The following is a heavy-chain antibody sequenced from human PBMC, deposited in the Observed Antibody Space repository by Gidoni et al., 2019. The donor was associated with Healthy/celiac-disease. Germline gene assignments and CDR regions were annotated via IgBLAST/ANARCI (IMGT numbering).Heavy chain of an antibody. D-gene: IGHD1-26*01. J-gene: IGHJ4*02. Sequence: EVQRLESGGGLVQPGGSLRLSCAASGFTFSSYAMSWVRQAPGKGLEWVSAISGSGGSTYYADSVKGRFTISRDNSKNTLYLQMNSLRAEDTAVYYCAKHGGWELLGSEFEYWGQGTLVTVSS. CDR2: ISGSGGST. CDR1: GFTFSSYA. CDR3: AKHGGWELLGSEFEY. V-gene: IGHV3-23*01.